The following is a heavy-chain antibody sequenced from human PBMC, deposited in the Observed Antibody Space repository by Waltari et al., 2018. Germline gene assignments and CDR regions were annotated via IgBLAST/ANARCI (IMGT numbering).Heavy chain of an antibody. Sequence: QVQLVESGGGVVQPGRSMRLSCEACGFTFSTYTMHWVRQAPGKGLEWVAVTSHDESHKYYADSVKGRFTISKDNSKNTLYLQMNSLSTEDTAMYYCARDDRDGLPDYFDFWGQGTLVTVSS. V-gene: IGHV3-30*01. J-gene: IGHJ4*02. CDR1: GFTFSTYT. D-gene: IGHD2-8*01. CDR2: TSHDESHK. CDR3: ARDDRDGLPDYFDF.